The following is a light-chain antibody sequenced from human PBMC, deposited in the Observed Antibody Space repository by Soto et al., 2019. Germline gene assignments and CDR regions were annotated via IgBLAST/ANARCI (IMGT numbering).Light chain of an antibody. J-gene: IGKJ5*01. CDR3: QQYGSSPPVT. CDR1: QSVSSSY. V-gene: IGKV3-20*01. Sequence: EIVFTQSPGTLSLSPGERATLSCRASQSVSSSYLAWYQQKPGQAPRLLIYGASGRATGIPDRFSGSGSGTDFTLTINRLEPEDFAVYYCQQYGSSPPVTFGQGTRLEIK. CDR2: GAS.